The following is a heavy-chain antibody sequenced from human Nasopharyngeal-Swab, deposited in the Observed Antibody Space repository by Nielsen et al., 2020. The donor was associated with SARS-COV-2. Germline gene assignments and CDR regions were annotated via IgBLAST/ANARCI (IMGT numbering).Heavy chain of an antibody. CDR3: ARGDCSSTSCYWNDPPRNDACAI. D-gene: IGHD2-2*01. CDR1: EFVFSSYA. Sequence: GESLKISCAASEFVFSSYAMHWVRQTPGKGLEWVAVISYDGSNKYYADSVKGRFTISRDNSKNTLYLQMNSLRAEDTAVYYCARGDCSSTSCYWNDPPRNDACAIWGQGTMVTVSS. V-gene: IGHV3-30-3*01. J-gene: IGHJ3*02. CDR2: ISYDGSNK.